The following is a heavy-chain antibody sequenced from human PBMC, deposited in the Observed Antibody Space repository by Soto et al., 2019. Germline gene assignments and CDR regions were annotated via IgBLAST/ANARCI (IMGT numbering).Heavy chain of an antibody. V-gene: IGHV1-69*02. D-gene: IGHD6-6*01. J-gene: IGHJ4*02. CDR2: LISILDIP. CDR3: ARENGTSSLDY. CDR1: GGTVSAYT. Sequence: QVQLVQSGAEVKKPGSSVKVSCEASGGTVSAYTINWVRQAPGQGLEWMGRLISILDIPNYAQKFQGRLTIIADTSTSTTYMELRNLRSEDTATYYCARENGTSSLDYWGQGTLVTVSS.